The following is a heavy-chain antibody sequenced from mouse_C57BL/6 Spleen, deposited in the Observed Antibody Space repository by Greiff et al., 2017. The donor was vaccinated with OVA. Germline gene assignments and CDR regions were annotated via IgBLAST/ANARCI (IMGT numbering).Heavy chain of an antibody. V-gene: IGHV1-59*01. CDR3: ARAGTAPFDY. Sequence: QVQLQQPGAELVRPGTSVKLSCKASGYTFTSYWMHWVKQRPGPGLEWIGVIDPSDSYTNYNQKFKGKATLTVDTSSSTAYMQLSSLASEDSAVEYCARAGTAPFDYWGKGTTLTVSP. CDR1: GYTFTSYW. J-gene: IGHJ2*01. D-gene: IGHD4-1*01. CDR2: IDPSDSYT.